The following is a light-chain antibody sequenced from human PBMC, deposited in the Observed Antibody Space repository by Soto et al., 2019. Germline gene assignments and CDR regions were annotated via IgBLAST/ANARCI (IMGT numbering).Light chain of an antibody. Sequence: EIVLTQSPGTLSLSKGERATLSCRASLTISDNYLAWYQQKAGQAPRLVIFGASSRATGIPDRFSASGSGTDFTLTISRLEPEDFAVYYCQQYSMAPLTFGQGTKVDIK. CDR3: QQYSMAPLT. J-gene: IGKJ1*01. CDR1: LTISDNY. V-gene: IGKV3-20*01. CDR2: GAS.